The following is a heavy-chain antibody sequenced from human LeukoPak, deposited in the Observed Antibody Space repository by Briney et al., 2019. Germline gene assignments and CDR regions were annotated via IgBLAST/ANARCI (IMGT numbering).Heavy chain of an antibody. V-gene: IGHV4-4*07. CDR3: ARDFLLQSEGLFDY. CDR2: FYISGST. Sequence: SETLSLTCTVSGGSISSYYWSWIRQPAGKGLEWIGRFYISGSTNYNPSLKSRVTKSVDTSKNQLTLRLNSVTAADTAVYYCARDFLLQSEGLFDYWGQGTLVTVSS. D-gene: IGHD4-11*01. J-gene: IGHJ4*02. CDR1: GGSISSYY.